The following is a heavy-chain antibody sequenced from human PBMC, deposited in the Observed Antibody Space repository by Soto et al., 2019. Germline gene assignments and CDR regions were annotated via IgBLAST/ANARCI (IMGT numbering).Heavy chain of an antibody. D-gene: IGHD3-9*01. V-gene: IGHV1-3*01. Sequence: GASVKVSCKASGYTFTSYAMHWVRQAPGQRLEWMGWINAGNGNTKFSQKFQGRVTITRDTSASTAYMELSSLRSEDTAVYYCARGIQYFDWLAQYFDLWGRGTLVTVSS. CDR3: ARGIQYFDWLAQYFDL. J-gene: IGHJ2*01. CDR2: INAGNGNT. CDR1: GYTFTSYA.